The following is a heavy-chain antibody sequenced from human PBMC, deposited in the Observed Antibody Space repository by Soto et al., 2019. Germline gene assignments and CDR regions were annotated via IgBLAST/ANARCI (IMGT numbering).Heavy chain of an antibody. Sequence: QVQLVQSGPEVKKPGASMKVSCKTSGYTFTSYGITWVRQAPGQGLEWMGWINVYNGNTDYAQKLQGRVTMTTDTSTSTVYMEMRSLKSDDTAVYYCATGDGLWFFDLWGRGTLVTVSS. CDR3: ATGDGLWFFDL. CDR2: INVYNGNT. V-gene: IGHV1-18*01. J-gene: IGHJ2*01. D-gene: IGHD2-8*01. CDR1: GYTFTSYG.